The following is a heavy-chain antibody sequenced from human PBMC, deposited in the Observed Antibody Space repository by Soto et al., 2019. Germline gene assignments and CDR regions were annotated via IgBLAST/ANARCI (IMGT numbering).Heavy chain of an antibody. D-gene: IGHD4-17*01. Sequence: SETLTLSCAVSGGSISSGGYSWSWIRQPPGKGLECIGYIYHSGSTYYNPSLKSRVTISVDRSKNQLSLKLSSVTAADTAVYYCARGTTTVTTFDYWGQGTLVTVS. V-gene: IGHV4-30-2*01. CDR3: ARGTTTVTTFDY. CDR2: IYHSGST. J-gene: IGHJ4*02. CDR1: GGSISSGGYS.